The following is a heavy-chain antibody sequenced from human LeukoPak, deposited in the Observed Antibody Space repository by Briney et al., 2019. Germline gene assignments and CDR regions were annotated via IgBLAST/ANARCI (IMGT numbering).Heavy chain of an antibody. Sequence: GGSLRLSCAASGFTFSINAMSWVRQAPGKGLEWVSGISGSGGSTYYADSVKGRFTISRDNSKNTLYLQMNSVRAEDTAVYDCAKDRYGADYWGQGTLVTVSS. CDR2: ISGSGGST. CDR1: GFTFSINA. V-gene: IGHV3-23*01. J-gene: IGHJ4*02. D-gene: IGHD4/OR15-4a*01. CDR3: AKDRYGADY.